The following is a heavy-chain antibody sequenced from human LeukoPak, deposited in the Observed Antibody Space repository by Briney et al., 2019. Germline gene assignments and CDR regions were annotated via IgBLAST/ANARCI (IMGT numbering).Heavy chain of an antibody. J-gene: IGHJ6*02. V-gene: IGHV1-18*01. CDR2: ISAYNGNT. D-gene: IGHD3-9*01. CDR3: ARDTPGRRGPYFDWLLSNYYYGMDV. CDR1: GYTFTSYG. Sequence: ASVKVSCKASGYTFTSYGISWVRQAPGQGLEWMGWISAYNGNTDYAQKLQGRVTMTSDTSTSTAYMELRSLRSDDTAVYYCARDTPGRRGPYFDWLLSNYYYGMDVWGQGTTVTVSS.